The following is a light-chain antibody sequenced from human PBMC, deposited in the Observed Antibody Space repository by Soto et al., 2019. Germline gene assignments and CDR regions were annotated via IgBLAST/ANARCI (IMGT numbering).Light chain of an antibody. Sequence: DIQMTQSPSTLSASVGDRVTITCRASQRINNWLAWYQQKPGKAPKFLMFDASTLETGVPSRFSGSGSGTEFTLTISSLQPDDFATYFCQQYHTYPYTFGQVTKLEIK. J-gene: IGKJ2*01. CDR2: DAS. V-gene: IGKV1-5*01. CDR3: QQYHTYPYT. CDR1: QRINNW.